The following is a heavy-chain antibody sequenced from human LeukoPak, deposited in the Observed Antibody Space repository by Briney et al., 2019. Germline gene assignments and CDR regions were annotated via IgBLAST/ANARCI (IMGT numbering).Heavy chain of an antibody. CDR2: IKEDGSVR. J-gene: IGHJ4*02. V-gene: IGHV3-7*03. D-gene: IGHD3-22*01. CDR1: ASIFSGHW. CDR3: AKGQPDYYDSSGLYY. Sequence: PGGSLRLSCEGSASIFSGHWMNWVRQTPGKGLEWVASIKEDGSVRQYVDSVKGRFSISRDNTKGSLFLQLNSLRAEDTAVYYCAKGQPDYYDSSGLYYWGQGTLVTVSS.